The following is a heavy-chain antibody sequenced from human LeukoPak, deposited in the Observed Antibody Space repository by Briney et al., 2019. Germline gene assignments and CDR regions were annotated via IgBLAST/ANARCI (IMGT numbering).Heavy chain of an antibody. V-gene: IGHV4-4*07. CDR1: GGSISSYY. J-gene: IGHJ6*03. Sequence: SETLSLPCTVSGGSISSYYWSWIRQPAGKGLEWIGRIYTSGSTNYNPSLKSRVTMSGDTSKNQFSLKLSSVTAADTAVYYCARTLGYSSGWGYYYYMDVWGKGTTVTVSS. D-gene: IGHD6-19*01. CDR2: IYTSGST. CDR3: ARTLGYSSGWGYYYYMDV.